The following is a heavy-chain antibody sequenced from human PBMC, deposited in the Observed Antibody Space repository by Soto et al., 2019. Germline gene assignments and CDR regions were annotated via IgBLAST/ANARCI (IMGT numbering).Heavy chain of an antibody. Sequence: QVQLQESGPGLVKPSQTLSLTCTVSGGSISRGDYYWSWIRQPPGKGLEWIGYIYFSGSTYYNTSLTSRVTISGDTSKNQFSLKLNSVTAADTAVYYCARGGDSNYAFPLDYWGQGSLVTVSS. J-gene: IGHJ4*02. V-gene: IGHV4-30-4*01. CDR1: GGSISRGDYY. D-gene: IGHD4-4*01. CDR3: ARGGDSNYAFPLDY. CDR2: IYFSGST.